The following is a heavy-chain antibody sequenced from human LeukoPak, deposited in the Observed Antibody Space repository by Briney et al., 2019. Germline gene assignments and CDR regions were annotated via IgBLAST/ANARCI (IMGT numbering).Heavy chain of an antibody. D-gene: IGHD1-1*01. Sequence: GGSLRLSCAASGFTFSNYAMTWLRQAPGKGLGWVSVISGSGSNTDYADSVKGRLTISRDNSKNTLSLQMNSLRAEDTAIYFCAKWVGTGTTPTDYWGHGTLVTVSS. CDR2: ISGSGSNT. V-gene: IGHV3-23*01. CDR3: AKWVGTGTTPTDY. CDR1: GFTFSNYA. J-gene: IGHJ4*01.